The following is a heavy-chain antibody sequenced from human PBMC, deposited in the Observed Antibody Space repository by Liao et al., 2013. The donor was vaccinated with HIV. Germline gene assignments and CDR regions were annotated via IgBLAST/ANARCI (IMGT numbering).Heavy chain of an antibody. J-gene: IGHJ4*02. CDR1: GGSISSGGYS. Sequence: QLQLQESGSGLVKPSQTLSLTCAVSGGSISSGGYSWSWIRQPPEKGLEWIGYIYHSGNTYYNPSLKSRVTISVDRSKNQFSLKLSSVTAADTAVYYCASLGMRSSSSSXLDSWATGTLVTVS. D-gene: IGHD6-6*01. CDR2: IYHSGNT. CDR3: ASLGMRSSSSSXLDS. V-gene: IGHV4-30-2*01.